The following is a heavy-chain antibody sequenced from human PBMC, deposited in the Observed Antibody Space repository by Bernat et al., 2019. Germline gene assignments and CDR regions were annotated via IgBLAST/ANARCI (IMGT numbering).Heavy chain of an antibody. D-gene: IGHD2-2*01. V-gene: IGHV1-3*01. CDR3: ARDAIPQYYFDY. J-gene: IGHJ4*02. Sequence: QVQLVQSGAEVKKPWASVKVSCKASGYTFTSYAMHWVRQAPGQRLEWMGWINAGNGNTKYSQKFQGRVTITRDTSASTAYMELSSLRSEDTAVYYCARDAIPQYYFDYWGQGTLVTVSS. CDR2: INAGNGNT. CDR1: GYTFTSYA.